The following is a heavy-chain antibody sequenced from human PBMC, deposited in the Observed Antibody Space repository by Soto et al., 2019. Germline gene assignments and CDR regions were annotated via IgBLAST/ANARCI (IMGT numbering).Heavy chain of an antibody. V-gene: IGHV3-30*18. D-gene: IGHD6-19*01. CDR3: AKDPLPHPAVAGYFDY. CDR2: ISYDGSNK. Sequence: QVQLVESGGGVVQPGRSLRLSCAASGFTFSSYGMHWVRQAPGKGLEWVAVISYDGSNKYYADSVKGRFTISRDNSKNTLYLQMNSLRAEDTAVYYCAKDPLPHPAVAGYFDYWGQGTLVTVSS. J-gene: IGHJ4*02. CDR1: GFTFSSYG.